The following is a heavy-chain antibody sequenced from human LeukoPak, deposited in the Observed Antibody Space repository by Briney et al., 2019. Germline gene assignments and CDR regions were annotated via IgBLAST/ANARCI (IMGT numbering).Heavy chain of an antibody. Sequence: SVKVSCKASGYTFTSYGISWVRQAPGQGLEWMGRIIPILGIANYAQKFQGRVTITADKSTSTAYMELSSLRSEDTAVYYCARVGRYCSGGSCYSGAGGYYYYYGMDVWGQGTTVTVSS. J-gene: IGHJ6*02. CDR1: GYTFTSYG. CDR2: IIPILGIA. D-gene: IGHD2-15*01. V-gene: IGHV1-69*04. CDR3: ARVGRYCSGGSCYSGAGGYYYYYGMDV.